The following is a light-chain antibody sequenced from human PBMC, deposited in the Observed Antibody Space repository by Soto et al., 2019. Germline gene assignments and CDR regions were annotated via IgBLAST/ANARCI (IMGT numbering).Light chain of an antibody. CDR1: SSDVGGYNY. CDR2: DVT. V-gene: IGLV2-14*03. CDR3: TSYTTSSPYLV. J-gene: IGLJ3*02. Sequence: QSALTQPASVSGSPGQSITISCTGTSSDVGGYNYVSWYQHHPGKAPKLVIYDVTNRPSGVSNRFSGSKSGNTASLTISGLQAEDEAAYYCTSYTTSSPYLVFGGGTKLTVL.